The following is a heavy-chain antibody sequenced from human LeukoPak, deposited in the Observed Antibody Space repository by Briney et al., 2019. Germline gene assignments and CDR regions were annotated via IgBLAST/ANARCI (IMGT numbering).Heavy chain of an antibody. CDR1: GYTFTSYG. CDR2: ISAYNGNT. Sequence: ASVKVSCKASGYTFTSYGISWVRQAPGQGLEWMGWISAYNGNTNYAQKLQGRVTMTTDTSTSTAYMELRSQRSDDTAVYYCARLGIAAAENYFDYWGQGTLVTVSS. D-gene: IGHD6-13*01. J-gene: IGHJ4*02. CDR3: ARLGIAAAENYFDY. V-gene: IGHV1-18*04.